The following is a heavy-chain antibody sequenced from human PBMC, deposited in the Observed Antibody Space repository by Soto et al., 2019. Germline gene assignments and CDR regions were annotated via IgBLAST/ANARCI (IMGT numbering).Heavy chain of an antibody. CDR2: IYNSGST. V-gene: IGHV4-61*01. CDR3: ARGGNGRYYYYGMDV. D-gene: IGHD4-4*01. J-gene: IGHJ6*02. CDR1: GGSVNSGSYY. Sequence: PSETLSLTCTVSGGSVNSGSYYWSWIRQPPGKGLEWIGYIYNSGSTNYNPSLKSRITISVDTSKNQFSLKLSSVTAADTAVYYCARGGNGRYYYYGMDVWGRGTTVTVSS.